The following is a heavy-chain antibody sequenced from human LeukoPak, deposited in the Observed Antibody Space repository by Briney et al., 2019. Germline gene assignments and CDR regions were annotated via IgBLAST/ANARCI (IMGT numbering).Heavy chain of an antibody. J-gene: IGHJ4*02. V-gene: IGHV3-48*03. CDR2: ISSSGSTI. CDR1: GFIFSSYE. Sequence: PGGSLRLSCAASGFIFSSYEMNWVRQAPGKGREWVSYISSSGSTIYYADSVKGRFTISRDNAKNSLYLQMNSLRAEDTAIYYCARACSSTSCYSDYWGQGTLVTVSS. CDR3: ARACSSTSCYSDY. D-gene: IGHD2-2*01.